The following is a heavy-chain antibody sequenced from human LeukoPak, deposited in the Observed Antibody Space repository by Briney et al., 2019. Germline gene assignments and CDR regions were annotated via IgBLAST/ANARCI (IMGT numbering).Heavy chain of an antibody. CDR1: GFPFSSYW. V-gene: IGHV3-15*07. D-gene: IGHD3-22*01. J-gene: IGHJ5*02. Sequence: GGSLRLSCVASGFPFSSYWMNWVRQAPGKGLEWVGRIRSNSDGGTIDYAAPVKGRFTLSRDDSKTTLYLQMNSLQTEDTAVYYCATDFYDSTWGQGTLVTVSS. CDR3: ATDFYDST. CDR2: IRSNSDGGTI.